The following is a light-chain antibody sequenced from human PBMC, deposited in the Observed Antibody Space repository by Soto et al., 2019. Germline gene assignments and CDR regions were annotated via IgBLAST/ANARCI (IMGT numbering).Light chain of an antibody. J-gene: IGKJ1*01. CDR1: QGISTY. CDR2: AAS. CDR3: QQSYSTTWT. V-gene: IGKV1-39*01. Sequence: DIQMTQSPSSLSASVGDRVTITCRASQGISTYLNWYQQRPGKAPKLLIYAASSLQSGVPSRFSGSGSETHFTLTISCLQPEDFATYSCQQSYSTTWTFGQGTKVEIK.